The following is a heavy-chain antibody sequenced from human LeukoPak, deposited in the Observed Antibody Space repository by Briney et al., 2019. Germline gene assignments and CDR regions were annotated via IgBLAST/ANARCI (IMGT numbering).Heavy chain of an antibody. D-gene: IGHD3-10*01. CDR3: ARREGDGFDP. J-gene: IGHJ5*02. Sequence: GASLQISCKGSGYSFTSYWISWVRQMPGHGLERLGRIDPSDSYTNYSPSFKGHVTISADKSISTAYLQWSSLKASDTAMYYCARREGDGFDPWGQGTLVTVSS. CDR2: IDPSDSYT. V-gene: IGHV5-10-1*01. CDR1: GYSFTSYW.